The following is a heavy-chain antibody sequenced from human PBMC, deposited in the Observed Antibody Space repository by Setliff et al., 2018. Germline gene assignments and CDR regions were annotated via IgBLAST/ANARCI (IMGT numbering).Heavy chain of an antibody. D-gene: IGHD2-2*01. CDR1: GYTFTSYA. J-gene: IGHJ6*03. Sequence: ASVKVSCKASGYTFTSYAMHWVRQAPGQRLEWMGWINAGNGNTKYSQKFQGRVTITRDTSASTAYIELSSLRSEDTAVYYCARALPSTSWALYYYYMDVWGKGTTVTVSS. CDR2: INAGNGNT. CDR3: ARALPSTSWALYYYYMDV. V-gene: IGHV1-3*01.